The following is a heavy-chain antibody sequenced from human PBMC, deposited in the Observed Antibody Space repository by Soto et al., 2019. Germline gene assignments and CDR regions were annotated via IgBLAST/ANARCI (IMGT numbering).Heavy chain of an antibody. J-gene: IGHJ4*02. CDR2: ISYDGSNK. CDR1: GFTFSSYG. V-gene: IGHV3-30*18. Sequence: QVQLVASGGGVVQPGRSLRLSCAASGFTFSSYGMHWVRQAPGKGLEWVAVISYDGSNKYYADSVKGRFTISRDNSKNTLYLQMNSLRAEDTAVYYCAKVGYYYDSSGYFDYWGQGTLVTVSS. D-gene: IGHD3-22*01. CDR3: AKVGYYYDSSGYFDY.